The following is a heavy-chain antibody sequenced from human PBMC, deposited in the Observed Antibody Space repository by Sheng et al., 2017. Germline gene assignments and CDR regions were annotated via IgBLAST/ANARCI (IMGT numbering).Heavy chain of an antibody. Sequence: EEQLVQSGGGFVQPGGSLRLSCAPSGFTFSDYAMSWVRQAPGKGLEWVSGISGGGGNTYYADSVKGRFTISRDNSKNTLYLQMNSLRAEDTAVYYCDETGYSNYFHTMDSGAKGPTVT. D-gene: IGHD2-15*01. CDR2: ISGGGGNT. V-gene: IGHV3-23*04. CDR3: DETGYSNYFHTMDS. CDR1: GFTFSDYA. J-gene: IGHJ6*02.